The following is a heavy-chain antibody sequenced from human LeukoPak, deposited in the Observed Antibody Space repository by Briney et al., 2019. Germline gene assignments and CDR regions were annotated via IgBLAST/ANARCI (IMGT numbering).Heavy chain of an antibody. CDR1: GLTFSTSG. J-gene: IGHJ4*02. Sequence: GGSLRLSCTASGLTFSTSGFNWVRQAPGKGLEWFASIGPTGSDRYHADSIKGRFTISRHNANNFLYLQMNSLRAEDTAVYYCATETNGRHYDYWGQGTLLTVSS. CDR2: IGPTGSDR. V-gene: IGHV3-21*06. D-gene: IGHD2-8*01. CDR3: ATETNGRHYDY.